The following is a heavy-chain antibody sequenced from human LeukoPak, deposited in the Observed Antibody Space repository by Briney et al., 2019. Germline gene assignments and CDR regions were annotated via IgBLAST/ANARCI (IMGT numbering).Heavy chain of an antibody. CDR1: GDSVSSNSAA. CDR2: TYYRSKWYN. V-gene: IGHV6-1*01. D-gene: IGHD3-10*01. Sequence: SQTLSLTCAIFGDSVSSNSAAWNWIRQSPSRGLEWLGRTYYRSKWYNDYAVSVKSRITINPDTSKNQFSLQLNSVTPEDTAVYYCARGLLLWFGELAAFDIWGQGTMVTVSS. J-gene: IGHJ3*02. CDR3: ARGLLLWFGELAAFDI.